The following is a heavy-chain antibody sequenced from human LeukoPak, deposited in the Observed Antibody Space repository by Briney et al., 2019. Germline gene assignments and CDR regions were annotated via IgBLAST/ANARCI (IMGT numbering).Heavy chain of an antibody. V-gene: IGHV3-48*04. Sequence: GGSLRLSCAASGFTFSSYSMNWVRQAPGKGLEWVSYISSSGSTIYYADSVKGRFTISRDNAKNSLYLQMNSLRAEDTAVYYCAREGAVAGVTLFDYWGQGTLVTVSS. CDR1: GFTFSSYS. CDR2: ISSSGSTI. J-gene: IGHJ4*02. CDR3: AREGAVAGVTLFDY. D-gene: IGHD6-19*01.